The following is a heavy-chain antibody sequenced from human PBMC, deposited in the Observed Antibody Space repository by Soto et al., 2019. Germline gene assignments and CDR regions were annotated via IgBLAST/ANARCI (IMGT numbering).Heavy chain of an antibody. CDR3: AKEPIVLGPAHLDY. D-gene: IGHD3-22*01. Sequence: TGGSLRLSCAASGFTFXSYGVRWVRQAPGKGLEWVAVISYDGSNKYYADSVKGRFTISRDNSKNTLYLQMNSLRAEDTAVYYCAKEPIVLGPAHLDYWGQGTLLTVSS. CDR2: ISYDGSNK. V-gene: IGHV3-30*18. CDR1: GFTFXSYG. J-gene: IGHJ4*02.